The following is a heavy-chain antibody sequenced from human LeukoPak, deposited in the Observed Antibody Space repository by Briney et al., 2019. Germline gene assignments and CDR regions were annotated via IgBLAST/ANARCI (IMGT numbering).Heavy chain of an antibody. V-gene: IGHV1-18*01. CDR1: GYTFSSYG. CDR3: ARDTGGSPYGDFHY. J-gene: IGHJ4*02. D-gene: IGHD4/OR15-4a*01. Sequence: ASVKVSCKAFGYTFSSYGVSWVRQAPGQGLEWMGWISAYNGNTNYAQEFQGRVTLTTDTSTSTAYMEVGSLRSDDTAVYYCARDTGGSPYGDFHYWGQGTLVTVSS. CDR2: ISAYNGNT.